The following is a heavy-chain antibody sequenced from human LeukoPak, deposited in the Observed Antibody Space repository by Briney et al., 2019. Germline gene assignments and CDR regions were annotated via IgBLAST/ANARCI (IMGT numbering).Heavy chain of an antibody. CDR3: ARDMPAVAFYYYYYMDV. V-gene: IGHV3-7*01. CDR1: GFTFSSYW. CDR2: IKQDGSEK. Sequence: PGGSLRLSCAASGFTFSSYWMSWVRQAPGKGLEWVANIKQDGSEKYYVDSVKGRFTISRDNAKNSLYLQMNSLRAEDTAVYYCARDMPAVAFYYYYYMDVWGKGTTVTISS. J-gene: IGHJ6*03. D-gene: IGHD6-19*01.